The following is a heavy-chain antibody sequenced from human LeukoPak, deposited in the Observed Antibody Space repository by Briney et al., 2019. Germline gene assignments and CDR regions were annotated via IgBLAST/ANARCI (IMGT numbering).Heavy chain of an antibody. CDR1: GYTFTSYW. CDR2: IYPGDSDT. J-gene: IGHJ1*01. CDR3: ARHGPYYYDSSGMYFQH. V-gene: IGHV5-51*01. Sequence: KCGESLKISCQGSGYTFTSYWIAWVRQVPGKGLEWMGIIYPGDSDTRYSPSFQGQVTISADKSIDTAYLQWSSLKASDTAMYYCARHGPYYYDSSGMYFQHWGQGTLVTVSS. D-gene: IGHD3-22*01.